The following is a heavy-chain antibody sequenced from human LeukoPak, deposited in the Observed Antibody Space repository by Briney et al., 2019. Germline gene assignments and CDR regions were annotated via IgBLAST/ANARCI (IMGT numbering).Heavy chain of an antibody. CDR3: ARGTYYYDSSGYPKGY. CDR2: INPNSGGT. Sequence: ASVKASCTASGYTFTGYYMHWVRQAPGQGLEWMGWINPNSGGTNYAQKFQGRVTMTRDTSISTAYMELSRLRSDDTAVYYCARGTYYYDSSGYPKGYWGQGTLVTVSS. J-gene: IGHJ4*02. V-gene: IGHV1-2*02. D-gene: IGHD3-22*01. CDR1: GYTFTGYY.